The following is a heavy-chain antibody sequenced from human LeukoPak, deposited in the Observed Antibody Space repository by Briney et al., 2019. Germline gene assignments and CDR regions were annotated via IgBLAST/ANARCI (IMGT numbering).Heavy chain of an antibody. CDR3: ASLARSYYYDSSGYYWDS. Sequence: GGSLRLSCAASGFTFSSYGMNWVRQAPGKGLEWVSYISSSSSTIYYADSVKGRFTISRDNAKNSLYLHMNSLRAEDTAVYYCASLARSYYYDSSGYYWDSWGQGTLVTVSS. CDR2: ISSSSSTI. J-gene: IGHJ4*02. V-gene: IGHV3-48*04. D-gene: IGHD3-22*01. CDR1: GFTFSSYG.